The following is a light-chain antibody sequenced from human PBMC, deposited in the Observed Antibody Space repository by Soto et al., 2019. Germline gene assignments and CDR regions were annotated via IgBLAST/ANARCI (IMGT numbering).Light chain of an antibody. CDR3: ASYTSTNTLVV. Sequence: QSALTQPASVSGSPGQSITISCTATRSDVGIYNYVSWYQHHPGKAPKLLIYGVRDRPSGISDRFSGSKSGNTASLTISGLQAEDEADYYCASYTSTNTLVVFGGGTKVTVL. CDR1: RSDVGIYNY. J-gene: IGLJ3*02. CDR2: GVR. V-gene: IGLV2-14*01.